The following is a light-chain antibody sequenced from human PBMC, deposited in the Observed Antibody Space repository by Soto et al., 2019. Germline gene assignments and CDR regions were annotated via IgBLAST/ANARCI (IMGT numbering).Light chain of an antibody. J-gene: IGKJ1*01. CDR1: QSVNSNY. Sequence: EIVLTQSPGTLSLSPGDRATLSCRASQSVNSNYLAWYQRKPGQAPRLLIYGASNRATDIPYRFSASGSGTSVTLTSTRLEAEDFAVYYGQQYDSTPPTFGQGTKVEVK. V-gene: IGKV3-20*01. CDR3: QQYDSTPPT. CDR2: GAS.